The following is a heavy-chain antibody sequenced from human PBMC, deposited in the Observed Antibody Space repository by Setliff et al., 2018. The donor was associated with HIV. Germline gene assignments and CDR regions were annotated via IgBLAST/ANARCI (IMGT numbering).Heavy chain of an antibody. V-gene: IGHV4-4*09. D-gene: IGHD3-10*01. CDR3: ARHSGVASPNWFDP. CDR2: IYSSGST. Sequence: PSETLSLTCTVSGGSISGHYWSWIRQPPGRGLEWIGYIYSSGSTNFNPPLQSRVTISVDTSENQFSLKLSSVTAADTAVYYCARHSGVASPNWFDPWGQGTLVTVSS. CDR1: GGSISGHY. J-gene: IGHJ5*02.